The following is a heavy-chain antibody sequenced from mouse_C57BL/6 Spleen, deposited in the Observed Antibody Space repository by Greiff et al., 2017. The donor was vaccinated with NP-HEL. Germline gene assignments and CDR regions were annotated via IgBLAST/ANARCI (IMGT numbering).Heavy chain of an antibody. V-gene: IGHV1-18*01. J-gene: IGHJ1*03. CDR3: ARDDVYYGYFDV. CDR2: INPNNGGT. CDR1: GYTFTDSN. Sequence: VQLQQSGPELVKPGASVKIPCKASGYTFTDSNMNWVKQSHGKSLEWIGDINPNNGGTIYNQKFKGKATLTVNKSSRTAYMELRSLTSEDTAVYYCARDDVYYGYFDVWGTGTTVTVSS.